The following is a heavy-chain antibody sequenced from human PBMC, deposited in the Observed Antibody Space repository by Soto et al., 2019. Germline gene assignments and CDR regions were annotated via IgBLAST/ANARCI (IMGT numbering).Heavy chain of an antibody. V-gene: IGHV2-5*02. CDR1: GFSLSTSGVA. CDR2: IYWDDDK. J-gene: IGHJ5*02. D-gene: IGHD1-1*01. Sequence: QITLKESGPTLVKPTQTLTLTCTFSGFSLSTSGVAVGWIRQPPGKALEWLALIYWDDDKRYSPSLKSRLTLTKDTSKNQVVLTMTNMDPVDTATYYCAHRPPERGLATFDPWGQGTLVTVSS. CDR3: AHRPPERGLATFDP.